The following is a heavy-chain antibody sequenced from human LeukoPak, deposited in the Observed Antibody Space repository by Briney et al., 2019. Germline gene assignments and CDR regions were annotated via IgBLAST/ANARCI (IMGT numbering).Heavy chain of an antibody. CDR2: ISANDGKT. V-gene: IGHV1-18*01. Sequence: ASVKVSCKASGFVFTSYGFTWVRQAPGQGLEWMGWISANDGKTHYSEKHQGRVTMSTDTVTSTAYMELRSLRSDDAAVYHCARGYGFGELLYGLNNFDYWGQGTLVTVSS. CDR3: ARGYGFGELLYGLNNFDY. D-gene: IGHD3-10*01. CDR1: GFVFTSYG. J-gene: IGHJ4*02.